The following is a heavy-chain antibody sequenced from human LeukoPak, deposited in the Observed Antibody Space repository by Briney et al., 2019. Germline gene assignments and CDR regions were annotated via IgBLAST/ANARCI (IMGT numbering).Heavy chain of an antibody. J-gene: IGHJ5*02. D-gene: IGHD4-17*01. CDR3: ARDRPNDYGDYYAWFDR. Sequence: SETLSLTCTVSGGSISTYYWSWIRQPPGKGLEWIGYIYYSGSTNYNPSLKSRVTISVDTSKNQFSLKLSSVTAADTAVYYCARDRPNDYGDYYAWFDRWGQGTLVTVSS. CDR2: IYYSGST. V-gene: IGHV4-59*01. CDR1: GGSISTYY.